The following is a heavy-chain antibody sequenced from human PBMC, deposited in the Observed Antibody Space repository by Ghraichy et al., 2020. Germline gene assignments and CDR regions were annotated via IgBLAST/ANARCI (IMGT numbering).Heavy chain of an antibody. J-gene: IGHJ1*01. V-gene: IGHV1-18*04. Sequence: ASVKVSCKASGYTFTTYGISWVRQAPGQGLEWMGWISAYNGNTNYAQKLQGRVTMTTDTSTSTAYMELRSLRSDDTAVYYCARVKSGWYPEYFQHWGQGTLVSVSA. CDR3: ARVKSGWYPEYFQH. D-gene: IGHD6-19*01. CDR2: ISAYNGNT. CDR1: GYTFTTYG.